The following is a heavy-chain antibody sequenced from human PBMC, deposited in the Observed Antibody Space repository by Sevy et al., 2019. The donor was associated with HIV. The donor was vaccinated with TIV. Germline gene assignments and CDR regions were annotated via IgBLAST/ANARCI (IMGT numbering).Heavy chain of an antibody. D-gene: IGHD6-6*01. Sequence: GGYLRLSCAASGFTFSSYSMNWVRQAPGKGLEWVSSISSSSSYIYYADSVKGRFTISRDNAKNSLYLQMNSLRAEDTAVYYCALEGYSSSSGYWGQGTLVTVSS. J-gene: IGHJ4*02. V-gene: IGHV3-21*01. CDR1: GFTFSSYS. CDR2: ISSSSSYI. CDR3: ALEGYSSSSGY.